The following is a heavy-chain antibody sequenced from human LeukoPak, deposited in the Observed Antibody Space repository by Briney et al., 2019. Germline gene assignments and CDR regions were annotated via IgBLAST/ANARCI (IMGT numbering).Heavy chain of an antibody. J-gene: IGHJ3*02. CDR1: GGSISSGSYS. Sequence: PSETLSLTCAVSGGSISSGSYSWSWIRPPPGKGLEWIGYIYHSGITYYNPSLKSRVTISVNRSKNQFSLKLSSVTAADTAVYYYARAIPSDAFDIWGQGTMVTVSS. D-gene: IGHD2-2*02. CDR2: IYHSGIT. CDR3: ARAIPSDAFDI. V-gene: IGHV4-30-2*01.